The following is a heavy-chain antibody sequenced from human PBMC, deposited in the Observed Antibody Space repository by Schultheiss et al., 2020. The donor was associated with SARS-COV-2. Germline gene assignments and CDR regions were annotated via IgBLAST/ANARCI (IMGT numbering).Heavy chain of an antibody. J-gene: IGHJ5*02. V-gene: IGHV3-7*01. CDR1: GFTFSSYA. D-gene: IGHD5-12*01. Sequence: GGSLRLSCAASGFTFSSYAMHWVRQAPGKGLEWVANIKQDGSEKYYVDSVKGRFTISRDNAKKSVFLQMNSLRAEDTAVYYCARDRGLGWFDPWGQGTLVTVSS. CDR2: IKQDGSEK. CDR3: ARDRGLGWFDP.